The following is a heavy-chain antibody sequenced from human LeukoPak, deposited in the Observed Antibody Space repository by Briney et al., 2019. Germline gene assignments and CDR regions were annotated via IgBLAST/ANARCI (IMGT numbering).Heavy chain of an antibody. Sequence: PETLSLTCTVSGGSISSYYWSWTRQPAGKGLEWIGRIYTSGSTNYNPSLKSRVTMSVDASKNQFSLKLSSVTAADTAVYYCARTRVVAATLYYFDYWGQGTLVTVSS. J-gene: IGHJ4*02. CDR3: ARTRVVAATLYYFDY. CDR1: GGSISSYY. V-gene: IGHV4-4*07. D-gene: IGHD2-15*01. CDR2: IYTSGST.